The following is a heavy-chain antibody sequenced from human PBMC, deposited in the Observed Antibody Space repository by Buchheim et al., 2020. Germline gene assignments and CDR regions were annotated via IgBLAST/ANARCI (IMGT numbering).Heavy chain of an antibody. CDR1: GGSFSGYY. Sequence: QVQLQQWGAGLLKPSETLSLTCGVYGGSFSGYYWSWIRQPPGEGLEWMGEINQSGSTKYHPPLKSRVTMSVDTSKNQFSLKLTSVTAADTAVYYCARFRVESVAGSELDYWGQGTL. D-gene: IGHD6-19*01. CDR2: INQSGST. J-gene: IGHJ4*02. V-gene: IGHV4-34*01. CDR3: ARFRVESVAGSELDY.